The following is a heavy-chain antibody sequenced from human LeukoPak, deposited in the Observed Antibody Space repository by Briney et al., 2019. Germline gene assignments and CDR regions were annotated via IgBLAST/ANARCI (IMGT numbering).Heavy chain of an antibody. V-gene: IGHV3-66*01. CDR2: IYNGGST. D-gene: IGHD6-19*01. J-gene: IGHJ4*02. CDR1: GFSVSSNY. Sequence: GGSLRLSCAPSGFSVSSNYMACGRHAPGEGLEWVSVIYNGGSTKYGDSVQDRFTISRDKSKNTLHLQMNSLRAEDTALYYCARASRWLAFDDWGQGALVTVSA. CDR3: ARASRWLAFDD.